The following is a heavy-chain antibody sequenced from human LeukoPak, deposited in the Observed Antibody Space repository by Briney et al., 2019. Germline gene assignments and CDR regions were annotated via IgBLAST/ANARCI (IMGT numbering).Heavy chain of an antibody. J-gene: IGHJ4*02. Sequence: GSSVKISCKASGYTFRGNYIHWLRQAPGQGGEWMGWIDANNGDTKSAQKFQGRVTMSRDTSISTAYMDLSSLSPDDAAVYYCARDPSSVTLYFFDYWGQGTLVTVSS. CDR2: IDANNGDT. V-gene: IGHV1-2*02. CDR3: ARDPSSVTLYFFDY. CDR1: GYTFRGNY. D-gene: IGHD4-11*01.